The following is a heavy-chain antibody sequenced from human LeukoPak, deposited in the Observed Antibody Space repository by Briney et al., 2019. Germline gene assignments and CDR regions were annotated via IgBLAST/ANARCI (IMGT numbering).Heavy chain of an antibody. CDR3: AKDLAADPFGFDF. V-gene: IGHV3-23*01. J-gene: IGHJ4*02. D-gene: IGHD3-3*01. CDR2: IGGSGSKT. Sequence: GGSLRLSCVASGFTFRAYAMTWVRQAPGKGLEWVSTIGGSGSKTFYADSVKGRFTISRDNSQTTLHLHMNSLRAEDTALYYCAKDLAADPFGFDFWGQGTPVTVSS. CDR1: GFTFRAYA.